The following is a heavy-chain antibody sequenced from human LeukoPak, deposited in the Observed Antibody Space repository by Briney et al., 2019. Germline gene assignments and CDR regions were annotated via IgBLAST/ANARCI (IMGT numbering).Heavy chain of an antibody. CDR2: ITSTGHST. Sequence: PGGSLKLSCSASGFTFSSYAMHWVRQAPGKGLEYVSSITSTGHSTYYADSVKGRFTISRDNSQNTLYLQMSSLRAEDAAVYYFLKGGGDSSGWYYYYGMDVWGQGTPVTVSS. CDR3: LKGGGDSSGWYYYYGMDV. J-gene: IGHJ6*02. D-gene: IGHD6-19*01. CDR1: GFTFSSYA. V-gene: IGHV3-64D*06.